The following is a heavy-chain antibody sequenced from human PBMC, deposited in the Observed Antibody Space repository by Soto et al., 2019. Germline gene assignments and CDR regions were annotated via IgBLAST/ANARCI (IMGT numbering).Heavy chain of an antibody. V-gene: IGHV3-30-3*01. CDR1: GFTFSSYA. J-gene: IGHJ4*02. CDR2: ISYDGSNK. D-gene: IGHD2-2*01. Sequence: QVQLVESGGGVVQPGRSLRLSCAASGFTFSSYAMHWVRQAPGKGLEWVAVISYDGSNKYYADSVKGRFTISRDNSKNTLYLQMNSLRAEDTAVYYCARDGVGYCISTSCYGGVFDYWGQGTLVTVSS. CDR3: ARDGVGYCISTSCYGGVFDY.